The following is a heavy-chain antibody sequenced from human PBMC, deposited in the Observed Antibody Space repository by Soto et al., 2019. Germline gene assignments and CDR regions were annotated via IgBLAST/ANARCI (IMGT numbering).Heavy chain of an antibody. CDR1: GGSISSGGYS. CDR3: ARVGASHSSSWGRRWFDP. J-gene: IGHJ5*02. V-gene: IGHV4-30-2*01. Sequence: PSETLSLTCAVSGGSISSGGYSWSWIRQPPGKGLEWIGYIYHSGSTYYNPSLKSRVTISVDRSKNQFSLKLSSVTAADTAVYYCARVGASHSSSWGRRWFDPWGQGTLVTVSS. CDR2: IYHSGST. D-gene: IGHD6-13*01.